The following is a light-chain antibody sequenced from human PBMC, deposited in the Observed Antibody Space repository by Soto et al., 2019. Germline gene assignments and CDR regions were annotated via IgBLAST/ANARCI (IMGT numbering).Light chain of an antibody. J-gene: IGKJ1*01. CDR1: QAVNTR. CDR2: LTS. Sequence: EIMLTHTPSSLSVGASYRVTLSFRASQAVNTRLAWYQHKPGQAPRLLIYLTSNRAAGIPARFSGSGSGTDFTLTISDVEPEDFAVYYCHRRQSRTRTFGQGTKVDIK. V-gene: IGKV3D-11*01. CDR3: HRRQSRTRT.